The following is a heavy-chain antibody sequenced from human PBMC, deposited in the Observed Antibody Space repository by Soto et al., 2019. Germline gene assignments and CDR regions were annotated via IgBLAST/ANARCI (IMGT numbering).Heavy chain of an antibody. J-gene: IGHJ6*02. D-gene: IGHD3-10*01. V-gene: IGHV1-2*02. CDR1: GYTFTAYY. CDR3: ARNMDYYYGPGSGNGHGF. Sequence: QVQLVQSGAEVKEPGDSVRVSCEASGYTFTAYYIHWVRQAPGQGLEWMGWINTKFGDTTYAQGFKGKGYMTRDRFISTVYLELSRLPPDDTAIYYCARNMDYYYGPGSGNGHGFWGQGTTVTVFS. CDR2: INTKFGDT.